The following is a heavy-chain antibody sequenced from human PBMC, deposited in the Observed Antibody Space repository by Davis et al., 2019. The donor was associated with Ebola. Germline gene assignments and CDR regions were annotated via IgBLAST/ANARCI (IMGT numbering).Heavy chain of an antibody. CDR2: INHSGST. Sequence: MPSETLSLTCAVYGGSFSGYYWSWIRQPPGKGLEWIGEINHSGSTNYNPSLKSRVSMSVDTSKNQFFLKLNSVTAADTAVYYCARGAGATQLIYYYYGMDVWGQGTTVTVSS. CDR3: ARGAGATQLIYYYYGMDV. J-gene: IGHJ6*02. CDR1: GGSFSGYY. V-gene: IGHV4-34*01. D-gene: IGHD1-26*01.